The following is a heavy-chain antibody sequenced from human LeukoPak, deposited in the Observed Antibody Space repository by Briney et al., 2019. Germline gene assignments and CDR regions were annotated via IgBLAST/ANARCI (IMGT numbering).Heavy chain of an antibody. J-gene: IGHJ3*02. Sequence: GGSLRLSCAASGFTFSSYSVNWVRQAPGKGLEWVSYISSSSSTIYYADSVKGRFTISRDNAKNSLYLQMNSLRAEDTAVYYCARGKGVGAPTTVTTYTDAFDIWGQGTMVTVSS. CDR3: ARGKGVGAPTTVTTYTDAFDI. D-gene: IGHD4-17*01. CDR1: GFTFSSYS. CDR2: ISSSSSTI. V-gene: IGHV3-48*01.